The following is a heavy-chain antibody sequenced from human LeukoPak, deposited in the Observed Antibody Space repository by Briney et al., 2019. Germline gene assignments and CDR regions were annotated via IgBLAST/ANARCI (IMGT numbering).Heavy chain of an antibody. Sequence: GASVKVSCKASGYTFTGYYMHWVRQAPGQGLEWVGWINPNSGGTNYAQKFQGRLTMTRDTSISTAYMELSRLRSDDTAVYYCSRDFGFYSGLYFFDFWGQGTLINGSS. CDR1: GYTFTGYY. D-gene: IGHD1-26*01. J-gene: IGHJ4*02. CDR3: SRDFGFYSGLYFFDF. V-gene: IGHV1-2*02. CDR2: INPNSGGT.